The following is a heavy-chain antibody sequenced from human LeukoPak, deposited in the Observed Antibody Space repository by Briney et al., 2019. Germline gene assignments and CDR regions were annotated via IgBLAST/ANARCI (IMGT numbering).Heavy chain of an antibody. CDR2: IYFSGST. Sequence: PSETLSLTCSVSGGSISTYYWSWVRQPPGKGLEWIGYIYFSGSTNYNPSLKSRVTISVDPSKNQFSLKVSSVTAADTAVYYCARESSGWYYLDYWGQGTLVTVSS. CDR3: ARESSGWYYLDY. V-gene: IGHV4-59*08. CDR1: GGSISTYY. D-gene: IGHD6-19*01. J-gene: IGHJ4*02.